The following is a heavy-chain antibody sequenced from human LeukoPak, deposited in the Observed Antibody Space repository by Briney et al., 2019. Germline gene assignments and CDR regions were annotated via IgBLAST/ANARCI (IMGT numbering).Heavy chain of an antibody. CDR3: ARVAPDYDSSGYYYYYYYMDV. CDR1: GGSISSHY. CDR2: IYYSGST. V-gene: IGHV4-59*11. D-gene: IGHD3-22*01. Sequence: TSETLSLTCTVSGGSISSHYWSWIRQPPGKGLEWIGYIYYSGSTNYNPSLESRVAISVDTSKNQFSLKLSSVTAADTAVYYCARVAPDYDSSGYYYYYYYMDVWGKGTTVTVSS. J-gene: IGHJ6*03.